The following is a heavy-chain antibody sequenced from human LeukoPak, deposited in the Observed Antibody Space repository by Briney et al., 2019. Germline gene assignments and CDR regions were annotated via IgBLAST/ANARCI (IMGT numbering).Heavy chain of an antibody. CDR3: ARAIVDIVATVHFDY. Sequence: ASVKVSCKASGYTFTGYYMHWVRQAPGQGLEWMGWINPNSGGTNYAQKFQGRVTMTRDTSISTAYMELSRPRSDDTAVYYCARAIVDIVATVHFDYWGQGTLVTVSS. J-gene: IGHJ4*02. V-gene: IGHV1-2*02. CDR2: INPNSGGT. CDR1: GYTFTGYY. D-gene: IGHD5-12*01.